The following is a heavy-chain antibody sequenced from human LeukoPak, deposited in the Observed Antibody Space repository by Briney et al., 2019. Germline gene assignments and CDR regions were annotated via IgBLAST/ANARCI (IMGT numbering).Heavy chain of an antibody. J-gene: IGHJ6*03. D-gene: IGHD3-10*01. Sequence: ASVKVSCKASGYTFTSYYMHWVRQAPGQGLEWRGIINPSGGSTSYAQKFQGRVTMTRDTSTSTVYMELSSLRSEDTAVYYCARGMVRTIYYYYYMDVWGKGTTVTVSS. CDR2: INPSGGST. CDR1: GYTFTSYY. V-gene: IGHV1-46*01. CDR3: ARGMVRTIYYYYYMDV.